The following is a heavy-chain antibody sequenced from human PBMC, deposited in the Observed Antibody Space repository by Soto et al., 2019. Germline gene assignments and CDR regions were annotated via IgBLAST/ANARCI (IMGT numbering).Heavy chain of an antibody. CDR3: AKDWGSGGWINWFDS. D-gene: IGHD6-19*01. V-gene: IGHV3-30*18. J-gene: IGHJ5*01. Sequence: QVQLVESGGGVVQPGRSLRLSCAASGFTLSSIGMHWVRQAPGKGLEWVAMISHDGTQSHYVDPVKGRFSISRDSSNNTRYLPMNSLRAEDTAVYFCAKDWGSGGWINWFDSWGQGTLVTVSS. CDR2: ISHDGTQS. CDR1: GFTLSSIG.